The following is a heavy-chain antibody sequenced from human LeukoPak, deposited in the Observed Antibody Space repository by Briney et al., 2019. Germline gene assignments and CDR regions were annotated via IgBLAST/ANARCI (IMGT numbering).Heavy chain of an antibody. CDR1: GYSFTSYW. CDR2: IYPGDSDT. CDR3: ARRRDGYTNAPDY. Sequence: GVSLKISCKGSGYSFTSYWIGWVRQMPGKGLEWMGIIYPGDSDTRYSPSFQGQVTISADKPISTAYLQWSSLKASDTAMYYCARRRDGYTNAPDYWGQGTLVTVSS. V-gene: IGHV5-51*01. J-gene: IGHJ4*02. D-gene: IGHD5-24*01.